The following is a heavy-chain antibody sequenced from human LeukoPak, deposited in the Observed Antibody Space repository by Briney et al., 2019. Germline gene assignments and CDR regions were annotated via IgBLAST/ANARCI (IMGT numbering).Heavy chain of an antibody. Sequence: SETLSLTCTVSGGSISSSSYYWDWIRQHPGKGLEWIGYIYYSGSTYYNPSLKSRVTISVDTSKNQFSLKLSSVTAADTAVYYCARGQLTIDYWGQGTLVTVSS. V-gene: IGHV4-31*03. CDR3: ARGQLTIDY. D-gene: IGHD3-3*01. CDR2: IYYSGST. J-gene: IGHJ4*02. CDR1: GGSISSSSYY.